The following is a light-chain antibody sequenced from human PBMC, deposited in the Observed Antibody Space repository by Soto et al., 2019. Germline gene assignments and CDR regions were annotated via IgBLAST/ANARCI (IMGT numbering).Light chain of an antibody. CDR2: GAS. Sequence: EIVMTQSPATLSVSPGERATLSCRASQNILSNLAWYQPTPGQAPRLLIYGASTRATGIPARFSGTVSGTDFTLTISSLEPEDFAVYYCQQRSNWPPITFGQGTRLENK. J-gene: IGKJ5*01. CDR3: QQRSNWPPIT. CDR1: QNILSN. V-gene: IGKV3-11*01.